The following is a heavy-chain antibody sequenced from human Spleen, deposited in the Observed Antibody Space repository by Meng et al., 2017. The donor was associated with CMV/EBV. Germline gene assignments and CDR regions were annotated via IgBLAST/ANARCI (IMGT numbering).Heavy chain of an antibody. D-gene: IGHD6-6*01. J-gene: IGHJ4*02. CDR3: AREDYSSSSFHY. CDR2: IYYIGNT. CDR1: VGSVSSGSYY. V-gene: IGHV4-61*01. Sequence: SDTLSLTCIVSVGSVSSGSYYWSWIRQPPGKGLEWLGYIYYIGNTNYNPSLKSPVTISLDTSKNQSSLKLTSVTAADTAVYYRAREDYSSSSFHYWGQGTLVTVSS.